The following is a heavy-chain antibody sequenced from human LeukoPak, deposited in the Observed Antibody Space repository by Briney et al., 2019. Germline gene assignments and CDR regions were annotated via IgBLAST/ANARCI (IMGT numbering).Heavy chain of an antibody. J-gene: IGHJ4*01. Sequence: GGSLRLSCAASGFTFSSYSMNSVRQAPGKGLEWVANIKEDGSEKSYVVSVKGRFTISRDNAKNSLYLQMNSLRAEDTAVYYCARQGDDYWGHGTLVTVSS. CDR3: ARQGDDY. V-gene: IGHV3-7*01. CDR2: IKEDGSEK. D-gene: IGHD3-16*01. CDR1: GFTFSSYS.